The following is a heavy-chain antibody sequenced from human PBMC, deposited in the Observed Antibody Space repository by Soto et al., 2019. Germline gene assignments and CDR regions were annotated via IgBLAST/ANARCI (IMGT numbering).Heavy chain of an antibody. D-gene: IGHD1-1*01. J-gene: IGHJ4*02. CDR3: ARWPQLEPRFDY. V-gene: IGHV4-4*02. Sequence: SETLSLTCTVSGDSISNDNWWSWVRQPPGKGLEWIGEIYHSGSTNSNPSLKSRVTISVDKSKNQFSLKLSSVTAADTAVYYCARWPQLEPRFDYWAQGTLVTVSS. CDR1: GDSISNDNW. CDR2: IYHSGST.